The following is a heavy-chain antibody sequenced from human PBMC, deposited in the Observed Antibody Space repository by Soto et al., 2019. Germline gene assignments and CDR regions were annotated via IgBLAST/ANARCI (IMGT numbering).Heavy chain of an antibody. CDR2: IKQDGSEK. J-gene: IGHJ6*02. CDR3: ARDPNIVATMGSIYYYYGMDV. D-gene: IGHD5-12*01. Sequence: HPGASLRLSCAASGFTFSSFWMSWVRQAPGKGLEWVANIKQDGSEKYYVDSVKGRFTISRDNAKNSLYLQMNSLRAEDTAVYYCARDPNIVATMGSIYYYYGMDVRGQGT. V-gene: IGHV3-7*01. CDR1: GFTFSSFW.